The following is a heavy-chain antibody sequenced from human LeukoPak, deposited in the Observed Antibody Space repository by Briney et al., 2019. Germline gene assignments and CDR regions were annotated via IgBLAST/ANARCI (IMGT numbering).Heavy chain of an antibody. V-gene: IGHV4-61*02. Sequence: SQTLSLTCTVSGGSISSGSYYWSWIRQPAGKGLEWIGRIYTSGSTNYNPSLKSRVTISVDTSKNQFSLQLSSVTAADTAVYYCARESWDCSGGSCYTWIWGQGTLATVSS. J-gene: IGHJ4*02. CDR3: ARESWDCSGGSCYTWI. CDR1: GGSISSGSYY. CDR2: IYTSGST. D-gene: IGHD2-15*01.